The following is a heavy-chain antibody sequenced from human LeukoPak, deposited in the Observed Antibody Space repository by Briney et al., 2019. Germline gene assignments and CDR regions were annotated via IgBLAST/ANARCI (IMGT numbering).Heavy chain of an antibody. CDR1: GGSISSYY. D-gene: IGHD5-18*01. CDR3: ARQAPWIQLWPQYYYGMDV. CDR2: IYYSGST. Sequence: PSETLSLTCTVSGGSISSYYWSWLRQPPGKGLEWIGYIYYSGSTNYNPSLKSRVTISVDTSKNQFSLKLSSVTAADTAVYYCARQAPWIQLWPQYYYGMDVWGQGTTVTVSS. V-gene: IGHV4-59*01. J-gene: IGHJ6*02.